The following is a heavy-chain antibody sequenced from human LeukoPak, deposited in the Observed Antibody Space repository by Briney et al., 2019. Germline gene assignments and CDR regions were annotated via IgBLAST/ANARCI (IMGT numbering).Heavy chain of an antibody. CDR1: GGSMTTHH. CDR3: TTIKRGNIFGYFDF. V-gene: IGHV4-59*11. Sequence: SENLSLTCTVSGGSMTTHHWNWIRQTPGKGLEWIGYVFDSGRTKENPSLKSRVTLSADTSKNQLSLRLSSVTAADTAVHYCTTIKRGNIFGYFDFWGQGILVAVSS. J-gene: IGHJ4*02. CDR2: VFDSGRT. D-gene: IGHD5-18*01.